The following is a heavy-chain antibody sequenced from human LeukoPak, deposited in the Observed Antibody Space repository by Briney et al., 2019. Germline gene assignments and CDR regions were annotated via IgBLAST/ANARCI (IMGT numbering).Heavy chain of an antibody. Sequence: SETLSLTCSVSGDSISTSSYYWGWIRQPPGKGLEWIGTIYYSGSTYYNPSLTSRVTISVDTSKNQFSLKLSSVTAADTAVYYCARDFPKLLWFGESPSYYMDVWGKGTTVTVSS. V-gene: IGHV4-39*07. CDR2: IYYSGST. CDR1: GDSISTSSYY. CDR3: ARDFPKLLWFGESPSYYMDV. J-gene: IGHJ6*03. D-gene: IGHD3-10*01.